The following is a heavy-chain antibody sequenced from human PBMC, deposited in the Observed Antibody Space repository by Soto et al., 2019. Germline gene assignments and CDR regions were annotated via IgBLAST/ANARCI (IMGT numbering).Heavy chain of an antibody. D-gene: IGHD4-17*01. CDR2: ISAYNGNT. CDR3: ARVSTTVTNLDY. J-gene: IGHJ4*02. CDR1: GYTFPSYG. V-gene: IGHV1-18*01. Sequence: ASVKVSCKASGYTFPSYGISWVRQAPGQGLEWMGWISAYNGNTNYAQKFQGRVTMTTDTSTSTAYMELRSLRSDDKAEYYCARVSTTVTNLDYWGQGTQVTVSS.